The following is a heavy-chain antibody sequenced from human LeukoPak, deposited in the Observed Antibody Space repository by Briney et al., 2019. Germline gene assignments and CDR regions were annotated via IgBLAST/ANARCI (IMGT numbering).Heavy chain of an antibody. V-gene: IGHV3-9*01. Sequence: GGSLRLSYAASGITFDGFAMHWVRQAPGKGLEWVSGITWNSGSTDYADSVKGRFTISRDNAKNSLYLQMNSLRAEDTALYYCAKDRTVDYYYYGMDVWGQGTTVTVSS. J-gene: IGHJ6*02. CDR2: ITWNSGST. CDR3: AKDRTVDYYYYGMDV. CDR1: GITFDGFA. D-gene: IGHD4-17*01.